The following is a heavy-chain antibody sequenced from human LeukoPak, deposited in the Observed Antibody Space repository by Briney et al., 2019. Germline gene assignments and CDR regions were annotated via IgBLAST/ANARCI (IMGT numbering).Heavy chain of an antibody. CDR1: GGTFISYA. D-gene: IGHD1-7*01. V-gene: IGHV1-69*05. Sequence: SVKVSCKASGGTFISYAISWVRQAPGQGLEWMGGIIPIFGTANYAQKFQGRVTITTDESTSTAYMELSSLRSEDTAVYYCARDNYAGANWFDPWGQGTLVTVSS. CDR2: IIPIFGTA. CDR3: ARDNYAGANWFDP. J-gene: IGHJ5*02.